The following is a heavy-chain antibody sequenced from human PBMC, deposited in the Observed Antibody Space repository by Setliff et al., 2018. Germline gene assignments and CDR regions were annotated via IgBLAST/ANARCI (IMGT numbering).Heavy chain of an antibody. Sequence: NPSETLSLTCTVSGGSISSGGYYWGWIRQHPGKGLEWIGYIYYSGNTYYNPSLKSRVTISVDTSKNQFSLKLSSVTASDTAVYYCARVPRFTDTRNAFDIWGQGTMVTVSS. D-gene: IGHD5-18*01. CDR2: IYYSGNT. V-gene: IGHV4-31*03. CDR3: ARVPRFTDTRNAFDI. J-gene: IGHJ3*02. CDR1: GGSISSGGYY.